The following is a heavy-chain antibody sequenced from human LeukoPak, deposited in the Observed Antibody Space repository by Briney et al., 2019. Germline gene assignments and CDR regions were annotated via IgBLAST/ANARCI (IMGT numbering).Heavy chain of an antibody. Sequence: GGSLRLSCAASGFTFSSFAMSWVRQAPGKGLEWVSAISSSASSRPYADSLRGRFTISRDNYKNTLYLQMNSLRAEDTAVYYCAKAPVTTCSGAYCYPFDYWGQGTLVTVSS. CDR1: GFTFSSFA. J-gene: IGHJ4*02. D-gene: IGHD2-15*01. V-gene: IGHV3-23*01. CDR2: ISSSASSR. CDR3: AKAPVTTCSGAYCYPFDY.